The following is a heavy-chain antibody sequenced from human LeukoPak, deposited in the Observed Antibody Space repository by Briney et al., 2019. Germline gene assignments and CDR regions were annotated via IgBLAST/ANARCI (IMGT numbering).Heavy chain of an antibody. CDR3: TRHLGGNTDY. CDR2: IRSKANSYAT. V-gene: IGHV3-73*01. Sequence: GGSPRLSCAASGFTFSGSAMHWVRQASGKGLEWVGRIRSKANSYATAYAASVKGRFTISRDDSKNTAYLQMNSLKTEDTAVYYCTRHLGGNTDYWGQGTLVTVSS. J-gene: IGHJ4*02. CDR1: GFTFSGSA. D-gene: IGHD4-23*01.